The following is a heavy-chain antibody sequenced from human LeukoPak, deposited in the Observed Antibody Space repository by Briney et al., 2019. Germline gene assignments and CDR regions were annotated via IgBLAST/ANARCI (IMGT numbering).Heavy chain of an antibody. CDR1: GFTFSSYG. CDR3: AKDSGGYTYVFDY. CDR2: ISYDGSNK. Sequence: PGRSLRLSCAASGFTFSSYGMHWVRQAPGKGLEWVAVISYDGSNKYYADSVKGRFTISRDNSKNTLYLQMNSLRAEDTAVYYCAKDSGGYTYVFDYWGQGTLVTVSS. J-gene: IGHJ4*02. V-gene: IGHV3-30*18. D-gene: IGHD5-18*01.